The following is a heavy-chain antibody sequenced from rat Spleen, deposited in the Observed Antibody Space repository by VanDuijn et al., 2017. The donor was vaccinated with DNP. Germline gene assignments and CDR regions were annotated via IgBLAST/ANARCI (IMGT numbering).Heavy chain of an antibody. V-gene: IGHV5S11*01. CDR3: ARHGEVPSRYAMDA. D-gene: IGHD1-5*01. CDR2: ISTGGGNT. CDR1: GFTFSDYN. Sequence: EVKLVESGGGVVQSGRSLKLSCAASGFTFSDYNMAWVRQAPTKGLEWVASISTGGGNTYYRDSVKGRFTISRDNANSTLYLQMDSLRSEETATYYCARHGEVPSRYAMDAWGQGTSVTVSS. J-gene: IGHJ4*01.